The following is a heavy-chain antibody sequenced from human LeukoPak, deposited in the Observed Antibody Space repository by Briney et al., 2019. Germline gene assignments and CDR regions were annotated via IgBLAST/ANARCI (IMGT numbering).Heavy chain of an antibody. D-gene: IGHD1-26*01. CDR3: AKARTRTRAGATRWFDP. J-gene: IGHJ5*02. V-gene: IGHV3-23*01. Sequence: GGTLRLSCAASGFTFSSYGMSWVRQAPGKGLEWVSAISGSGGSTYYADSVKGRFTISRDNSKNTLYLQMNSLRAEDTAVDYCAKARTRTRAGATRWFDPWGQGTLVTVSS. CDR2: ISGSGGST. CDR1: GFTFSSYG.